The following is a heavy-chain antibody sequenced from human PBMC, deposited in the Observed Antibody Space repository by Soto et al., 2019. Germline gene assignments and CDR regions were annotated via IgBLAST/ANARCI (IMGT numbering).Heavy chain of an antibody. CDR2: ISSSSSYI. V-gene: IGHV3-21*01. CDR1: GFTFSSYS. CDR3: ARDSSSWYQTKWINWFDP. J-gene: IGHJ5*02. D-gene: IGHD6-13*01. Sequence: KAGGSLRLSCAASGFTFSSYSMNWVRQAPGKGLEWVSSISSSSSYIYYADSVKGRFTISRDNAKNSLYLQMNSLRAEDTAVYYCARDSSSWYQTKWINWFDPWGQGTLVTVSS.